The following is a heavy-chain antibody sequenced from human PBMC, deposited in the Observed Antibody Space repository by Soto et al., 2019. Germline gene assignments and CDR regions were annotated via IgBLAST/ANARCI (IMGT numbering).Heavy chain of an antibody. J-gene: IGHJ5*01. CDR1: GFTFSAYS. CDR3: ARGGSGGHCSGEGCYFWIDT. Sequence: PGGSLRLSCTASGFTFSAYSMNWVRQAPGKGLEWISYIDTKSRSIYYADSVKGRFTISRDDAKDSLYLQMNSLRDEDTAVYFCARGGSGGHCSGEGCYFWIDTRGHGTLVTVSS. D-gene: IGHD2-15*01. V-gene: IGHV3-48*02. CDR2: IDTKSRSI.